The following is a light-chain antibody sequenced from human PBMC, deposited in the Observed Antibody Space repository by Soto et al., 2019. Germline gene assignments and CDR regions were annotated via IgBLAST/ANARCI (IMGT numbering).Light chain of an antibody. CDR2: KAS. CDR1: QSVSRW. V-gene: IGKV1-5*03. CDR3: QQYNDNWT. J-gene: IGKJ1*01. Sequence: DIQMTQSPSTLSASVGDRVTITCRASQSVSRWLAWYKQKPGKAPKLLIYKASTLESGFPSRFSGSGSGTEFSLAISSLQPDDSATYYCQQYNDNWTFGQGTKVDIK.